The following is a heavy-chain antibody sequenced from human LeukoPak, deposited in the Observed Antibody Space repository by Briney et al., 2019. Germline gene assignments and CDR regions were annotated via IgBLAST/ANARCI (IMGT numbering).Heavy chain of an antibody. J-gene: IGHJ6*02. V-gene: IGHV1-69*13. CDR1: GGTFSSCA. D-gene: IGHD2-2*01. CDR3: ARTNIVVVPAADSYYYYGMDV. Sequence: AASVKVSCKASGGTFSSCAISWVRQAPGQGLEWMGGIIPIFGTANYAQKFQGRVTITADESTSTAYMELSSLRSEDTAVYYCARTNIVVVPAADSYYYYGMDVWGQGTRSPSP. CDR2: IIPIFGTA.